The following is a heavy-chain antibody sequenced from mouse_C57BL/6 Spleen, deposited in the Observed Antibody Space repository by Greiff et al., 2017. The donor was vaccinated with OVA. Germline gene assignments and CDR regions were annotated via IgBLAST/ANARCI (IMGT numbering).Heavy chain of an antibody. D-gene: IGHD3-2*02. Sequence: QVQLQQPGAELVKPGASVKVSCKASGYTFTSYWMHWVKQRPGQGLEWIGRIHPSDSDTNYNQKFKGKATLTVDKSSSTAYMQLSSLTSEDSAVYDCAITAQATGFAYWGQGTLVTVSA. J-gene: IGHJ3*01. CDR1: GYTFTSYW. V-gene: IGHV1-74*01. CDR2: IHPSDSDT. CDR3: AITAQATGFAY.